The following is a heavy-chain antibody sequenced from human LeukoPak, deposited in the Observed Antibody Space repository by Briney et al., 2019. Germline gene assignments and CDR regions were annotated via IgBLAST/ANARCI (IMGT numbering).Heavy chain of an antibody. J-gene: IGHJ4*02. CDR2: IRGDNGNT. V-gene: IGHV1-18*01. D-gene: IGHD3-9*01. CDR3: ARVDLLTGYYFFDY. CDR1: GYTFSNYG. Sequence: ASVKVSCKASGYTFSNYGISWVRQAPGQGLEWVGWIRGDNGNTNYAQKLQGRVTMTTDTSTSTAYMELRSLGSDETAMYYCARVDLLTGYYFFDYWGQGTLVTVSP.